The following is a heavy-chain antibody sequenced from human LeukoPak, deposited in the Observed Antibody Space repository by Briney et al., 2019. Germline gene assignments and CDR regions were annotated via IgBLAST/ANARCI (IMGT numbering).Heavy chain of an antibody. J-gene: IGHJ5*02. CDR3: ARPRSYGYNWFDP. D-gene: IGHD1-26*01. CDR1: GGSFSGYY. V-gene: IGHV4-34*01. CDR2: INHSGST. Sequence: PSETLSLTCAVYGGSFSGYYWSWIRQPPGKGLEWIGEINHSGSTNYNPSLKSRVTISVDTSKNQFSLKLSSVTAADTAVYYCARPRSYGYNWFDPWGQGTLVTVSS.